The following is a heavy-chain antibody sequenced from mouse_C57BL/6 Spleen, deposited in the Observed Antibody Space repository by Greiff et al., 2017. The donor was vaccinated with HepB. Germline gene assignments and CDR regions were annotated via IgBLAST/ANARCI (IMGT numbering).Heavy chain of an antibody. D-gene: IGHD2-4*01. CDR3: ANYDYDGFAY. Sequence: VQLQQSGPELVKPGASVKISCKASGYTFTDYYMNWVEQSHGKSLEWIGDINPNNGGTSYNQKFKGKATLTVDKSSSTAYMELRSLTSEDSAVYYCANYDYDGFAYWGQGTLVTVSA. CDR1: GYTFTDYY. V-gene: IGHV1-26*01. CDR2: INPNNGGT. J-gene: IGHJ3*01.